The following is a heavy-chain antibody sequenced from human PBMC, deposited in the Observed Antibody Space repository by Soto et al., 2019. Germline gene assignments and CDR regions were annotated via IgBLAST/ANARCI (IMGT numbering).Heavy chain of an antibody. CDR2: INSDGSNT. Sequence: EVQLVESGGGLVQPGGSLRLSCAASGFTLSSYWMHWVRQGPGKGLVWVSRINSDGSNTNYADSVKGRFTISRDNAKNTLYLQMNSQRAEDTAVYYCTRDEGGSSWVQRYWGQGTLVTVSS. CDR3: TRDEGGSSWVQRY. CDR1: GFTLSSYW. J-gene: IGHJ4*02. D-gene: IGHD6-13*01. V-gene: IGHV3-74*01.